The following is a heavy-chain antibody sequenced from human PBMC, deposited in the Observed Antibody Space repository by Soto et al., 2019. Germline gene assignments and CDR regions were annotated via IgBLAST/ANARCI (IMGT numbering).Heavy chain of an antibody. J-gene: IGHJ4*02. Sequence: SETLSLTCTVSGGSISSSSYYWGWIRQPPGKGLEWIGSIYYSGSTYYNPSLKSRVTISVDTSKNQFSLKLSSVTAADTAVYYCARAVFDSSSWYLFIDYWGQGTLVTVSS. CDR3: ARAVFDSSSWYLFIDY. D-gene: IGHD6-13*01. V-gene: IGHV4-39*01. CDR2: IYYSGST. CDR1: GGSISSSSYY.